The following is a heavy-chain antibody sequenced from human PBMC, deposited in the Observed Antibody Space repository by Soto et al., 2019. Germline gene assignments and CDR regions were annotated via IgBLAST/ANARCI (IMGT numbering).Heavy chain of an antibody. V-gene: IGHV1-46*01. CDR1: GYTFSSYY. J-gene: IGHJ4*02. Sequence: QVQLVQSGAEVKKPGASVKVSCKASGYTFSSYYIHWVRQAPGQGLERMGIVNPRGGTLYYAQKVQARVTMTSDTSTSTVYMELSSLKSEDTAVYYCARQRGAVEGYGDYYFDYWGQGTLVTVAS. CDR3: ARQRGAVEGYGDYYFDY. CDR2: VNPRGGTL. D-gene: IGHD6-19*01.